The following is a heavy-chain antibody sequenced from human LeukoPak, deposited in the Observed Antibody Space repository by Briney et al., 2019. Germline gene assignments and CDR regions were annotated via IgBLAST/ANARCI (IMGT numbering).Heavy chain of an antibody. CDR2: INHSGST. D-gene: IGHD3-22*01. Sequence: SETLSLTCAVYGGSFSGYYWSLIRQPPGKGLEWIGEINHSGSTNYNPSLKSRVTISVDTSKNQFSLKLSSVTAADTAVYYCAREGHYYDSSSFDPWGQGTLVTVSS. V-gene: IGHV4-34*01. CDR3: AREGHYYDSSSFDP. CDR1: GGSFSGYY. J-gene: IGHJ5*02.